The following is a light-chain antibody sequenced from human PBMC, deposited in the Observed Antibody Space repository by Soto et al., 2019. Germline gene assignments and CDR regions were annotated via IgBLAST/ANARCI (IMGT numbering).Light chain of an antibody. J-gene: IGKJ4*01. CDR1: QSVNSN. CDR3: QQYNNWPLLT. CDR2: GAS. V-gene: IGKV3-15*01. Sequence: EIVMTQSPATLSVSPGERATLSCRASQSVNSNLAWYQQKPGQAPRLLIYGASTRTTGIPARFSGSGSGTEFTLTISSLQSEDFAVYYCQQYNNWPLLTFGGGTKVEI.